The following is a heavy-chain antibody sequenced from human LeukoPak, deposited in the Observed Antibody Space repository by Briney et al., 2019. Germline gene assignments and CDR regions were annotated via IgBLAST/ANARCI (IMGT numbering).Heavy chain of an antibody. CDR3: ARDRSSEYCSGGSCYKGAFDI. J-gene: IGHJ3*02. Sequence: SETLSLTCTVSGGSISSYYWSWIRQPPGKGLEWIGYIYYSGSTNYNPSLKSRVSISVDTTKNQFSLKLSSVTAADTAVYYCARDRSSEYCSGGSCYKGAFDIWGQGTMATVSS. D-gene: IGHD2-15*01. CDR1: GGSISSYY. CDR2: IYYSGST. V-gene: IGHV4-59*01.